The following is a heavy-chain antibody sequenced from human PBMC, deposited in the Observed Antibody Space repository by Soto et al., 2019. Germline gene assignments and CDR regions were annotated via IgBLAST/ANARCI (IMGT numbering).Heavy chain of an antibody. Sequence: SETLSLTCTVSGGSISSYYWSWIRQPPGKGLEWIGYIYYSGSTNYNPSLKSRVTISVDTSKNQFSLKLSSVTAADTAVYYCARLNGGDAFDIWGQGTMVTVSS. CDR2: IYYSGST. V-gene: IGHV4-59*01. CDR3: ARLNGGDAFDI. D-gene: IGHD7-27*01. J-gene: IGHJ3*02. CDR1: GGSISSYY.